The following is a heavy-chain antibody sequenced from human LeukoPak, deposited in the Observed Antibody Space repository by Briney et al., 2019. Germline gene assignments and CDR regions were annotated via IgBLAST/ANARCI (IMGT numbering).Heavy chain of an antibody. Sequence: SETLSLTCTASGGSISSYYWSWIRQPPGKGLEWIGYTYYSGSTNYNPSLKSRVTISADTSKNQFSLQLSSVTAADTAVYYCARGFRYFHWLSLRPYYYYMDVWGKGTTVTISS. D-gene: IGHD3-9*01. V-gene: IGHV4-59*01. CDR2: TYYSGST. CDR3: ARGFRYFHWLSLRPYYYYMDV. J-gene: IGHJ6*03. CDR1: GGSISSYY.